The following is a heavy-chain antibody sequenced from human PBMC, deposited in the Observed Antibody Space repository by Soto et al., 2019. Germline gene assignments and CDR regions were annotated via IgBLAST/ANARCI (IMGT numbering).Heavy chain of an antibody. CDR2: ISTSNGHT. CDR3: LRVIPSAAPIFDL. J-gene: IGHJ4*02. V-gene: IGHV1-18*01. CDR1: GYSFNTYG. Sequence: VQLIQSGAEVMRPLASLKVSCRASGYSFNTYGVSWVRQAPGPGLEWVGWISTSNGHTNFAQNFQGRVTLTTDTSTSTAYMELRSLASDDPAVYYCLRVIPSAAPIFDLWDEGALVTVCS. D-gene: IGHD6-25*01.